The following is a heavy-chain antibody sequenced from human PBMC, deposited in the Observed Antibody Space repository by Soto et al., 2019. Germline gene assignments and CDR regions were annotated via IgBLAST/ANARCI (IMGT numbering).Heavy chain of an antibody. D-gene: IGHD4-17*01. Sequence: QVQLQESGPGLVKPSGTLSLTCAVSGGSISSSNWWSWVRQPPGKGLEWIGEIYHSGSTNYNPSLKRRSTQSVDKSQNQFSLKLSSVTPADKAVYYCARDVGDYGLEGMDVWGQGTTVTLSS. V-gene: IGHV4-4*02. CDR2: IYHSGST. CDR1: GGSISSSNW. CDR3: ARDVGDYGLEGMDV. J-gene: IGHJ6*01.